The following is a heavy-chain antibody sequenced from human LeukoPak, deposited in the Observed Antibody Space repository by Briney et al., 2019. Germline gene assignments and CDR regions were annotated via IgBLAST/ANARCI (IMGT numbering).Heavy chain of an antibody. V-gene: IGHV3-23*01. Sequence: PGGSLRLSCAASGFTFSNFAMSWVRQAPGKGLEWVSGITGSGGNTHYADSVKGRFTISRDNSKNTLYLQMNSLSVEDTAIYYCAKYKEALFYHYGMDVWGKGTTVTVSS. J-gene: IGHJ6*04. D-gene: IGHD1-1*01. CDR1: GFTFSNFA. CDR3: AKYKEALFYHYGMDV. CDR2: ITGSGGNT.